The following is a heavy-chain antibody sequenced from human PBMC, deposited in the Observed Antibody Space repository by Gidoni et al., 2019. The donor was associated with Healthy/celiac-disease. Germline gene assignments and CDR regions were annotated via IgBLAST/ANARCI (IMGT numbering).Heavy chain of an antibody. D-gene: IGHD3-3*01. J-gene: IGHJ3*02. V-gene: IGHV3-48*01. Sequence: EVQLVESGGGLVQPGGSLRLSCAASGFTFSSYSMNWVRQAPGKGLEWVSYISSSSSTIYYADSVKGRFTISRDNAKNSLYLQMNSLRAEDTAVYYCARGDRLITIFGGDYWGAFDIWGQGTMVTVSS. CDR2: ISSSSSTI. CDR1: GFTFSSYS. CDR3: ARGDRLITIFGGDYWGAFDI.